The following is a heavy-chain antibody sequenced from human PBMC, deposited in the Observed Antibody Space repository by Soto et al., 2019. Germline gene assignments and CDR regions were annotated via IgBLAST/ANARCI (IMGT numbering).Heavy chain of an antibody. J-gene: IGHJ2*01. V-gene: IGHV3-7*01. CDR1: GFTFSSYW. D-gene: IGHD6-13*01. Sequence: WGSLRLSCAASGFTFSSYWMSWVRQAPGKGLEWVANIKQDGSEKYYVDSVKGRFTISRDNAKNSLYLQMNSLRAEDTAVYYCATTIAAAGHWYFDLWGRGTLVTVSS. CDR3: ATTIAAAGHWYFDL. CDR2: IKQDGSEK.